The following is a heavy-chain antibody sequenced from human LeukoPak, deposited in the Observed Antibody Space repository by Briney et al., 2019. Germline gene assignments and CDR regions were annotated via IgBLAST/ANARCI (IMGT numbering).Heavy chain of an antibody. CDR3: ARDDFWSVPDAFDI. CDR2: ISSSGSTI. D-gene: IGHD3-3*01. Sequence: PGGSLRLSCAASGFTFSDYYMSWIRQAPGKGLEWVSYISSSGSTIYYADSVKGRFTISRDNAKNSLYLQMNSLRAEDTAVYYCARDDFWSVPDAFDIWGQGTMVTVSS. J-gene: IGHJ3*02. CDR1: GFTFSDYY. V-gene: IGHV3-11*04.